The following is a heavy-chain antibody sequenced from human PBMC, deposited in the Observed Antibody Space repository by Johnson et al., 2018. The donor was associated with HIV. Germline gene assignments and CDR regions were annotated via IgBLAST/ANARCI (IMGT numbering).Heavy chain of an antibody. V-gene: IGHV3-30*03. CDR3: ARAGRWSGDTFDI. CDR2: ISYDGSNK. Sequence: QVQLVESGGGVVQPGRSLRLSCAASGFTFSSYGMHWVRQAPGKGLEWVAVISYDGSNKYYADSVKGRFTISRDNSKNTLYLQMNSLRAGDTAVYYCARAGRWSGDTFDIWGQGTMVTVSS. CDR1: GFTFSSYG. D-gene: IGHD3-10*01. J-gene: IGHJ3*02.